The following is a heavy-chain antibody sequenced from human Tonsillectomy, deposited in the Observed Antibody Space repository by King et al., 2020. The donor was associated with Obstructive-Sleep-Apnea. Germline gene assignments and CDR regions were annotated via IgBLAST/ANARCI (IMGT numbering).Heavy chain of an antibody. Sequence: VQLVQSGGGLVQPGGSLRLSCAASGFTFSSNYTSWVRQAPGKGLEWVSVIYSGGSTYYAASVKGRFTISRDNSKNTLYLQLNSLRAEDTAVYYCAREPVLRYFDWLSDYYYGMDVWGQGTTVTVSS. CDR1: GFTFSSNY. J-gene: IGHJ6*02. CDR2: IYSGGST. D-gene: IGHD3-9*01. CDR3: AREPVLRYFDWLSDYYYGMDV. V-gene: IGHV3-66*01.